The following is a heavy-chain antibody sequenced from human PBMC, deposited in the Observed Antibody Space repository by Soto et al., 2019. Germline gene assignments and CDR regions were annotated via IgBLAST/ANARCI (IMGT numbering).Heavy chain of an antibody. CDR3: SRDHSRKPYGMDF. CDR2: IYYRSKWYN. D-gene: IGHD6-13*01. V-gene: IGHV6-1*01. Sequence: SPRLALTCAISGDSVSSNSAAWNWIRESPSRGLEWLGRIYYRSKWYNDYAVSLKSRITITPDTSKNQFSLQLNSVTPEDTAVYFCSRDHSRKPYGMDFWGPGTTVTVSS. J-gene: IGHJ6*02. CDR1: GDSVSSNSAA.